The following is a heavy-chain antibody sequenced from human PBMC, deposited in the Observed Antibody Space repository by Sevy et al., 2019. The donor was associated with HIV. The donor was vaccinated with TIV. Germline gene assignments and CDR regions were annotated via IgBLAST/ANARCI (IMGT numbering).Heavy chain of an antibody. CDR2: IYYSGST. Sequence: SETLSLTCTVSGGSISSYYWSWIRQPPGKGLEWIGYIYYSGSTNYNPSLKSRVTISVDTSKNQFSLKLSSVTAADTAGYYCARDRGGGLAASGGYYYYYGMDVWGQGTTVTVSS. CDR1: GGSISSYY. V-gene: IGHV4-59*01. D-gene: IGHD2-15*01. J-gene: IGHJ6*02. CDR3: ARDRGGGLAASGGYYYYYGMDV.